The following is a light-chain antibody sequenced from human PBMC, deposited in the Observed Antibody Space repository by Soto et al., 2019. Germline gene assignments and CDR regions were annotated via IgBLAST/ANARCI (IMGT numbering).Light chain of an antibody. V-gene: IGKV3-20*01. Sequence: EIVLTQSPGTLSLSPGERATLSCRASQSVSSSYLACYQQKPGQAPRLLIYGASSRATGIQDRSSGSGSGTGFTLTISSLEPEDFVVYYCQQYGSSPRTFGQGTRLEIK. CDR3: QQYGSSPRT. CDR2: GAS. J-gene: IGKJ5*01. CDR1: QSVSSSY.